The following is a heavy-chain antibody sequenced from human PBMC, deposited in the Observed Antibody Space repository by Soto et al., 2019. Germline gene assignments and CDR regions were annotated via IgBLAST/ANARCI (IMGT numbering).Heavy chain of an antibody. V-gene: IGHV1-69*02. CDR3: AIRASATSNRDY. J-gene: IGHJ4*02. Sequence: ASVKVSCKASGGTFSSYTISWVRQAPGQGLEWMGRIIPILGIANYAQKFQGRVTITADKSTSTAYMELSSLRSEDTAVYYCAIRASATSNRDYWGQGTLVTVSS. D-gene: IGHD5-12*01. CDR2: IIPILGIA. CDR1: GGTFSSYT.